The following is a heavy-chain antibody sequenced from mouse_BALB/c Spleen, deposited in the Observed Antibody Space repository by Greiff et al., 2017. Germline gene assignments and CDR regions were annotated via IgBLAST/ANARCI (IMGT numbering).Heavy chain of an antibody. Sequence: EVKLMESGPGLVKPSQSLSLTCTVTGYSITSDYAWNWIRQFPGNKLEWMGYISYSGSTSYNPSLKSRISITRDTSKNQFFLQLNSVTTEDTATYYCARGYDGYYGYWGQGTTLTVSS. J-gene: IGHJ2*01. V-gene: IGHV3-2*02. CDR2: ISYSGST. D-gene: IGHD2-3*01. CDR3: ARGYDGYYGY. CDR1: GYSITSDYA.